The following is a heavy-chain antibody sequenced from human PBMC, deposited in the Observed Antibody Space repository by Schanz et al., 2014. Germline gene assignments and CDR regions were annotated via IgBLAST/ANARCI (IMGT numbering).Heavy chain of an antibody. Sequence: QVQLVESGGGLVKPGGSLRLSCAASGFTFSDYYMTWMCQAPGKGLEWISYISNSGTYTKYADSVKGRFVISRDNARSSLYLQMSSLRDGDTAVYYCAKVAPAATYLDSWGLGTLVTVSS. CDR2: ISNSGTYT. J-gene: IGHJ4*02. CDR3: AKVAPAATYLDS. D-gene: IGHD2-2*01. CDR1: GFTFSDYY. V-gene: IGHV3-11*05.